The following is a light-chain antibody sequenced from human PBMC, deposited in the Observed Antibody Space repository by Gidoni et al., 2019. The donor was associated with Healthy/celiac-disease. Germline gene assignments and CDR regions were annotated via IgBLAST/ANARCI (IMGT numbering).Light chain of an antibody. J-gene: IGLJ3*02. V-gene: IGLV3-21*04. CDR3: QVWDSSSDRV. CDR2: YDS. Sequence: SYVLTPPPSVSVAPGKTARITCGGNNIGSNSVHWYQQKPGQAPVLVIYYDSDRPSGIPERFSGSNSGNTATLTISRVEAGDEADYYCQVWDSSSDRVFGGGTKLTVL. CDR1: NIGSNS.